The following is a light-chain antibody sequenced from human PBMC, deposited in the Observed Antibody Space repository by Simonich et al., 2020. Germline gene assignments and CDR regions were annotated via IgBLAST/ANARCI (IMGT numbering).Light chain of an antibody. CDR1: SSDVGGYNY. CDR3: SSYTSSSVV. J-gene: IGLJ2*01. CDR2: DVR. Sequence: QSALTQPASVAGSPGQSTTISSTGTSSDVGGYNYVSWYQQHPGKSPKLMIYDVRRRPAGVSNRFSGSKSGNTASLTISGLQAEDEADYYCSSYTSSSVVFGGGTKLTVL. V-gene: IGLV2-14*01.